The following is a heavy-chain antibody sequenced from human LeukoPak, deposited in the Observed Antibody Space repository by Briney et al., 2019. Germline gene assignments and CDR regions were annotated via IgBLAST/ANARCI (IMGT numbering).Heavy chain of an antibody. CDR2: ISYDGSSK. CDR1: GFTFSSYA. V-gene: IGHV3-30-3*01. Sequence: GGSLRLSCAASGFTFSSYAMHWARQAPGKGLEWVAVISYDGSSKYYADSVKGRFTISRDNSKNTLYLQMNSLRAEDTAVYYCARRYSYGYYYYYGMDVWGQGTTVTVSS. J-gene: IGHJ6*02. CDR3: ARRYSYGYYYYYGMDV. D-gene: IGHD5-18*01.